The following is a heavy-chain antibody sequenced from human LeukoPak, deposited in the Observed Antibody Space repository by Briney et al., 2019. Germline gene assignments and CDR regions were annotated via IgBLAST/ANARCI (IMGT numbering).Heavy chain of an antibody. J-gene: IGHJ6*02. CDR1: GFTFSSYA. Sequence: HPGRSLRLSCAASGFTFSSYAMHWVRQAPGKGLEWVAVISYDGSNKYYADSVKGRFTISRDNAKNSLYLQMNSLRAEDTALYYCAKDVVVVPAQWDDFWSYGMDVWGQGTTVTVSS. CDR3: AKDVVVVPAQWDDFWSYGMDV. D-gene: IGHD2-2*01. V-gene: IGHV3-30-3*01. CDR2: ISYDGSNK.